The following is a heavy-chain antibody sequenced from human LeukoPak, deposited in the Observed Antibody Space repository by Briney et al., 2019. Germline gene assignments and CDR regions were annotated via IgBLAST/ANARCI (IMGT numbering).Heavy chain of an antibody. CDR1: GASMSTHY. V-gene: IGHV4-59*11. J-gene: IGHJ4*02. CDR3: ATIRRGSIYGYFDF. CDR2: LLDSWRT. D-gene: IGHD5-18*01. Sequence: SGTLSLTCTVSGASMSTHYWSWLRQPPGKGLEWIGYLLDSWRTKDNPSLQSRVTLSADTSKNQFSMRLTSVTAADTAVYYCATIRRGSIYGYFDFWGQGILVTVSS.